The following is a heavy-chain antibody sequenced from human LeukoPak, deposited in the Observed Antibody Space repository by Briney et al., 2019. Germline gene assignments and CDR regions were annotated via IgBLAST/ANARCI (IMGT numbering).Heavy chain of an antibody. CDR2: ISTGGAGT. CDR1: GFTFSNYA. Sequence: TGGSLRLSCAASGFTFSNYAMSWVRQAPGKGLEWVSAISTGGAGTYYADSVKGRFTISRDNSQNTLYLQMNSLRAEDTAIYYCAKRGSVLRYFDFWGQGTLVTVSS. V-gene: IGHV3-23*01. D-gene: IGHD3-9*01. J-gene: IGHJ4*02. CDR3: AKRGSVLRYFDF.